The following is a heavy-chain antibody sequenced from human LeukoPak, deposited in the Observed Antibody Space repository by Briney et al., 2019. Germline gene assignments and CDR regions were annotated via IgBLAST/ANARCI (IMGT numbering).Heavy chain of an antibody. CDR3: ARDQDYDILTGLAGVDY. Sequence: GGSLRLSCAASGFTFSSYAVNWVRQAAGKGLEWVSGISGSGGSTYYADSVKGRFTISRDNSKNTLYLQMNSLRAEDTAVYYCARDQDYDILTGLAGVDYWGQGTLVTVSS. J-gene: IGHJ4*02. V-gene: IGHV3-23*01. CDR2: ISGSGGST. D-gene: IGHD3-9*01. CDR1: GFTFSSYA.